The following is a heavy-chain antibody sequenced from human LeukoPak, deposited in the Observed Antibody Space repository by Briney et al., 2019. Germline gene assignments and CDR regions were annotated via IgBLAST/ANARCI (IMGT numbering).Heavy chain of an antibody. V-gene: IGHV4-30-4*01. CDR3: ARVQTITYSNYGGYFDY. Sequence: SETLSLTCTVSGGSISSGDYYWSWIRQPPGKGLEWIGYIYYSGSTYYNPSLKSRVTISVDTSKNQFSLKLSSVTAADTAVYYCARVQTITYSNYGGYFDYWGQGTLVTVSS. CDR2: IYYSGST. D-gene: IGHD4-11*01. CDR1: GGSISSGDYY. J-gene: IGHJ4*02.